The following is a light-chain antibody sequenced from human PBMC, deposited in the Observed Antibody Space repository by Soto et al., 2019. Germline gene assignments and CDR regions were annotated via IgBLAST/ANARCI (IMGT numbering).Light chain of an antibody. Sequence: QSVLTQPPSASGTPGQRVTISCSGSSSNIGSNTVNWYQQLPGAAPKLLIYGNDQRPSGVSDRFSGSRSATSASLAISGLQPEDEAEYYCAIWDDSLNGFYVFGIGTKVTVL. CDR1: SSNIGSNT. J-gene: IGLJ1*01. V-gene: IGLV1-44*01. CDR2: GND. CDR3: AIWDDSLNGFYV.